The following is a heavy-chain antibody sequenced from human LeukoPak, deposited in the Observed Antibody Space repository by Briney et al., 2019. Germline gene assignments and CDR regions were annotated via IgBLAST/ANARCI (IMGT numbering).Heavy chain of an antibody. Sequence: NPSETLSLTCTVSGGSISSGGYYWSWIRQHPGKGLEWTGYIYYSGSTYYNPSLKSRVTISVDTSKNQFSLKLSSVTAADTAVYYCARDPGITIFGVVTPKIAFDIWGQGTMVTVSS. D-gene: IGHD3-3*01. V-gene: IGHV4-31*03. CDR3: ARDPGITIFGVVTPKIAFDI. J-gene: IGHJ3*02. CDR2: IYYSGST. CDR1: GGSISSGGYY.